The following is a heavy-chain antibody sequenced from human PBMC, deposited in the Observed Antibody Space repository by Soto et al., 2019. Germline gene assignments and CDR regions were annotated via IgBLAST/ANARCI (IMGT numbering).Heavy chain of an antibody. D-gene: IGHD5-12*01. CDR3: ARWATTVATLDY. J-gene: IGHJ4*02. CDR1: DGSISNGGSY. V-gene: IGHV4-31*03. CDR2: IYYSGST. Sequence: PSETLSLTXTVSDGSISNGGSYWTWIRQHPGKGLEWIGYIYYSGSTYYNPSLESRTTISVDTSNNQFSLKLRSVTAADTAVYYCARWATTVATLDYWGQGTLVTVSS.